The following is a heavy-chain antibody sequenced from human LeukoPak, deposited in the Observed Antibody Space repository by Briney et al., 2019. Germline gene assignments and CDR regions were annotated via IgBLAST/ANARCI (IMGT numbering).Heavy chain of an antibody. Sequence: PGGSLRLSCAASGFTFSSYSMNWVRQAPGKGLEWVSSISSSSSYIYYADSVKGRFTISRDNATNSLYLQMNSLRAEDTAVYYCARSGYSSGWYSEGIGYWGQGTLVTVSS. CDR1: GFTFSSYS. D-gene: IGHD6-19*01. CDR2: ISSSSSYI. J-gene: IGHJ4*02. CDR3: ARSGYSSGWYSEGIGY. V-gene: IGHV3-21*01.